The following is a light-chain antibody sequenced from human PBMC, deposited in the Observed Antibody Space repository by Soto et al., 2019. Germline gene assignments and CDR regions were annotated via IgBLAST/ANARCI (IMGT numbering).Light chain of an antibody. Sequence: EIVLTQSPATLSLSPGERATLSCRASQSVSSYLAWYQQKPGQAPRLLIYDASNRAAGIPARFSGSGSGTDFTLTISSPEPEDFAVYYCQQRSNWPPRTFGQGTKLEIK. CDR3: QQRSNWPPRT. CDR2: DAS. J-gene: IGKJ2*01. CDR1: QSVSSY. V-gene: IGKV3-11*01.